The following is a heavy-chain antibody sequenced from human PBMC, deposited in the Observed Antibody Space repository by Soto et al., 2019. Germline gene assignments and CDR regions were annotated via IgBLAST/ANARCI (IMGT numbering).Heavy chain of an antibody. CDR1: GFTFSNAW. CDR2: IKRKTDGETT. CDR3: ANLDRWELMHIDY. Sequence: PRGSLRLSFAASGFTFSNAWMSWVRQAPGKGLEWVGRIKRKTDGETTDYGAPVKGRFTISRDDSKNMLYLQMSSLETEDTAVYFCANLDRWELMHIDYWGQGTPVTVSS. D-gene: IGHD1-26*01. V-gene: IGHV3-15*01. J-gene: IGHJ4*02.